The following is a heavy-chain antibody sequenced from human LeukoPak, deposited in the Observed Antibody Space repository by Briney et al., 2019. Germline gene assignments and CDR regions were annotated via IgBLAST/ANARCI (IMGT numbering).Heavy chain of an antibody. CDR2: IKQDGSEK. D-gene: IGHD2-2*01. CDR3: ARGLIRRSVVVVPAAIGFDY. Sequence: GGSLRLSCAASGFTFSSYWMTWVRQAPGKGLEWVANIKQDGSEKYYVDSVKGRFTISRDNANNSLYLQMSSLRAEDTAVYYCARGLIRRSVVVVPAAIGFDYWGQGTLVTVSS. V-gene: IGHV3-7*01. CDR1: GFTFSSYW. J-gene: IGHJ4*02.